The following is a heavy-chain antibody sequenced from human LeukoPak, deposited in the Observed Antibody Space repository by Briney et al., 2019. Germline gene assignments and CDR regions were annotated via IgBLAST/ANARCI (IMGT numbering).Heavy chain of an antibody. CDR3: ARVGDYGGYYFDY. V-gene: IGHV3-33*01. J-gene: IGHJ4*02. CDR2: IWYDGSNK. CDR1: GFTFSSYG. D-gene: IGHD4/OR15-4a*01. Sequence: GGSLRLSCAASGFTFSSYGMHWVRQAPGKGLEWVAVIWYDGSNKYYADSVKGRFTISRDNSKTTLYLQMNSLRAEDTAVYYCARVGDYGGYYFDYWGQGTLVTVSS.